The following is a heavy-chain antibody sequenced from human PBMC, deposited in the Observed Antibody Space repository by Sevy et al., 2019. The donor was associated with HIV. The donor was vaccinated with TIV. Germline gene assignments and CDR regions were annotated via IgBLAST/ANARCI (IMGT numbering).Heavy chain of an antibody. V-gene: IGHV1-8*01. CDR1: GYTFTRYE. CDR2: MNPNSGDT. Sequence: VSVKVSCKASGYTFTRYEINWVRQATGQGLEWMGWMNPNSGDTGSVQKFQGRVTMTRNTSISTAYVELRSLRSDDTAVYYCARAIGTTVVTPVDYWGQGTLVTVSS. D-gene: IGHD3-10*01. CDR3: ARAIGTTVVTPVDY. J-gene: IGHJ4*02.